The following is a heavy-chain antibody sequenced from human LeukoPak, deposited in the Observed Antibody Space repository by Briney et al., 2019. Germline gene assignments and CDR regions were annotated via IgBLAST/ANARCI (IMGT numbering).Heavy chain of an antibody. D-gene: IGHD4-11*01. CDR2: IWNDGSNK. Sequence: GRSLRLSCAASGFTFSHYGMHWVRQAPGRGLEWVAVIWNDGSNKYYADSVKGRFAISRDNSQNTVDLHMNSLRAEDTAVYYCAKDAQRGFDYSNSLEYWGQGTLVTVSS. V-gene: IGHV3-33*06. CDR3: AKDAQRGFDYSNSLEY. CDR1: GFTFSHYG. J-gene: IGHJ4*02.